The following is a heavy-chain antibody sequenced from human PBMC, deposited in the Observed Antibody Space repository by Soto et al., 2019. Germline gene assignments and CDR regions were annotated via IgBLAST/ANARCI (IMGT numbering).Heavy chain of an antibody. CDR2: ISAYSGKT. D-gene: IGHD3-16*01. V-gene: IGHV1-18*01. Sequence: QVPLVQSGGEVKKPGASVKVSCKTSGYTFTTYGISWVRQAPGQGLEWVGWISAYSGKTHYAQKFEGKVTMTTDTTTNTAYLELRSLRSDDTAVYYCARVPYLGDHQLWGQGTLVTVTS. J-gene: IGHJ4*02. CDR3: ARVPYLGDHQL. CDR1: GYTFTTYG.